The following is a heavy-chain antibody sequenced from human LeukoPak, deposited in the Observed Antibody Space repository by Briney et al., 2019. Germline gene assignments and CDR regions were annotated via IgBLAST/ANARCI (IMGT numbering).Heavy chain of an antibody. CDR2: INPNSGGT. CDR3: ARRGVQFSEWHWGGIDFDS. CDR1: GYTFTGYY. D-gene: IGHD3-3*01. Sequence: GASVKVSCKASGYTFTGYYMRWVRQAPGQGLEWMGWINPNSGGTNYAQKFQGRVTMTRDTSISTAYMELSRLRSDDTAVYYCARRGVQFSEWHWGGIDFDSWGQGTLVTVSS. J-gene: IGHJ4*02. V-gene: IGHV1-2*02.